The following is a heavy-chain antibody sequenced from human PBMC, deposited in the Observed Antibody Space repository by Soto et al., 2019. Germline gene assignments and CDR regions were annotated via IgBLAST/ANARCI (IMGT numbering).Heavy chain of an antibody. CDR2: VSHDGRNT. J-gene: IGHJ4*02. CDR1: GFTFSDYA. CDR3: AKGGRQWLVTSDFNY. D-gene: IGHD6-19*01. Sequence: VQLLESGGGVVQPGRSLRLSCAASGFTFSDYAMHWVRQAPGKGLEWVAVVSHDGRNTHYADSVKGRFTISRDSSKNTVSLEMTRLRAEDTAVYYCAKGGRQWLVTSDFNYWGQGALVTVSS. V-gene: IGHV3-30*18.